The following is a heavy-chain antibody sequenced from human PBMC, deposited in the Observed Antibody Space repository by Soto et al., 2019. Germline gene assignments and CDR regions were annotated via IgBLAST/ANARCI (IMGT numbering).Heavy chain of an antibody. Sequence: SETLSLTCTVSGGSISSGGYYWSWIRQHPGKGLEWIGYIYYSGSTYYNPSLKSRVTISVDTSKNQFSLKLSSVTAADTAVYYCARARTAMVTSSFDYWGQGTLVTVSS. CDR2: IYYSGST. CDR3: ARARTAMVTSSFDY. D-gene: IGHD5-18*01. J-gene: IGHJ4*02. CDR1: GGSISSGGYY. V-gene: IGHV4-31*03.